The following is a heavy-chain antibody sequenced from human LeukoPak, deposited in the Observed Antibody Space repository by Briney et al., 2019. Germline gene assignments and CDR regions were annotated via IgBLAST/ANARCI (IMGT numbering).Heavy chain of an antibody. Sequence: PGXSLRLSCAASGFTFSSYWMHWVRQAPGKGLVWVSRINSDGSSTSYADSVKGRFTISRDNAKNTLYLQMNSLRAEDTAVYYCARDVGDWNDDDYWGQGTLVTVSS. CDR1: GFTFSSYW. V-gene: IGHV3-74*01. CDR3: ARDVGDWNDDDY. D-gene: IGHD1-1*01. CDR2: INSDGSST. J-gene: IGHJ4*02.